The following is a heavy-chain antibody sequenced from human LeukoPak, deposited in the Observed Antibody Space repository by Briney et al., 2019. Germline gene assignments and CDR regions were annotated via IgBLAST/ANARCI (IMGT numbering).Heavy chain of an antibody. CDR3: ARLGSRLVPFDP. CDR2: IYYSGST. CDR1: GGSISSYY. D-gene: IGHD2-15*01. V-gene: IGHV4-59*08. Sequence: SETLSLTCTVSGGSISSYYWSWIRQPPGKGLEWIGYIYYSGSTNYNPSLKSRVTISVDTSKNQFSLKLSSVTAADTAVYYCARLGSRLVPFDPWGQGTLVTVSS. J-gene: IGHJ5*02.